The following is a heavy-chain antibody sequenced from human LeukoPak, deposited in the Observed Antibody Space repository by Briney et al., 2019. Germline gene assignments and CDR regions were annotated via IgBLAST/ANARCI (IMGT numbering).Heavy chain of an antibody. V-gene: IGHV4-34*01. CDR2: INHSGST. D-gene: IGHD6-13*01. J-gene: IGHJ4*02. CDR3: ARVFIRYSSSSELDY. CDR1: GGSFSGYY. Sequence: SETLSLTCAVYGGSFSGYYWSWIRQPPGKGLEWIGEINHSGSTNYNPSLKSRVTISVDTSKNQFSLKLSSVTAADTAVYYCARVFIRYSSSSELDYWGQGTLVTVSS.